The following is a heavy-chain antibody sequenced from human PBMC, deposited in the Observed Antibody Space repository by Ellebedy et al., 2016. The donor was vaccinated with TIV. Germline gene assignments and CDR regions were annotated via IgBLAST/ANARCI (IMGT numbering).Heavy chain of an antibody. J-gene: IGHJ6*02. CDR3: ARLIEHSIHGMDV. V-gene: IGHV1-2*02. D-gene: IGHD2/OR15-2a*01. CDR2: INPNSGGT. CDR1: GYIFTGYY. Sequence: ASVKVSCKASGYIFTGYYMHWVRQAPGQGLEWMGWINPNSGGTKYAQKFQGRVTMTRDTSISTVYMELSNLTPGDTAMYYCARLIEHSIHGMDVWGQGTTVTVSS.